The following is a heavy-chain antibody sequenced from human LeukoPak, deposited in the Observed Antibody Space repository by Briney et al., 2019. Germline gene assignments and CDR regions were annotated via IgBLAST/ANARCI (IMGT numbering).Heavy chain of an antibody. D-gene: IGHD2-2*02. Sequence: GASVKVSCKASGGTFSSYAISWVRQAPGQGLEWMGGIIPIFGTANYAQKFQGRVTITADESTSTAYMELSSLRSEDTAVYYCARGGLLYDYYYMAVWGKGTTVTVSS. J-gene: IGHJ6*03. CDR3: ARGGLLYDYYYMAV. V-gene: IGHV1-69*13. CDR1: GGTFSSYA. CDR2: IIPIFGTA.